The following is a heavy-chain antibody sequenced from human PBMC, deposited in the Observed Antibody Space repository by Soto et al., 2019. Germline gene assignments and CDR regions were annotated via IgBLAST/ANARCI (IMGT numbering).Heavy chain of an antibody. J-gene: IGHJ6*03. CDR1: GGSISSYY. V-gene: IGHV4-59*12. CDR2: IYYSGST. D-gene: IGHD6-6*01. CDR3: AREESIAASYYYMDV. Sequence: SETLSLTCTVSGGSISSYYWSWIRQPPGKGLEWIGYIYYSGSTNYNPSLKSRVTISVDTSKNQFSLKLSSVTAADTAVYYCAREESIAASYYYMDVWGKGTTVTVSS.